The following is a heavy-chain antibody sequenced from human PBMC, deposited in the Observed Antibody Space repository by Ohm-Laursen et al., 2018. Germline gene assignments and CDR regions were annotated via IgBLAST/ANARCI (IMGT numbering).Heavy chain of an antibody. CDR3: ARDRGAVATIQTYYYYGMDV. D-gene: IGHD1-14*01. V-gene: IGHV4-59*01. Sequence: SDTLSLTCSVSGGSITTYYWTWIRQPPGKGLEWIGYIYYTGTTNYNPSLTGRVTISLDTSKNQFSLKLSSVTAADTAVYYCARDRGAVATIQTYYYYGMDVWGQGTTVTVSS. J-gene: IGHJ6*02. CDR2: IYYTGTT. CDR1: GGSITTYY.